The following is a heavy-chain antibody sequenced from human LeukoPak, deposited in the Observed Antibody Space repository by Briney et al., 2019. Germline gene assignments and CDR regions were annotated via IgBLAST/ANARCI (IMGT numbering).Heavy chain of an antibody. CDR3: ARGSSNVAARNNWFDP. D-gene: IGHD6-6*01. V-gene: IGHV3-21*01. J-gene: IGHJ5*02. CDR2: ISGSSSSYI. Sequence: GGSLRLSCAASGFTFSGYDMNWVRQAPGKGLEWVSSISGSSSSYIYYADSMKGRFTISRDNGKNSLYLQMNSLRAEDTAVYFCARGSSNVAARNNWFDPWGQGTLVTVSS. CDR1: GFTFSGYD.